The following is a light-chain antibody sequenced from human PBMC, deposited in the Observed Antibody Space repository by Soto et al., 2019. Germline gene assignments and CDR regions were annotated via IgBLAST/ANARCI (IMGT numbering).Light chain of an antibody. Sequence: QSVLNQPASVSGSPGQSITISCTGTSSDVGGYKYVSWYQQHPGKAPKLMIYDVSNRPSGVSNRFSGSKSGNTASLTISGLQAEDEADYYCSSYTSSSTLDFGGGTKLTVL. CDR2: DVS. V-gene: IGLV2-14*01. J-gene: IGLJ2*01. CDR1: SSDVGGYKY. CDR3: SSYTSSSTLD.